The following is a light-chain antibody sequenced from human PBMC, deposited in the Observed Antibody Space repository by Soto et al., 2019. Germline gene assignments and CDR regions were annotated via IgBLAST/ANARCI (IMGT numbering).Light chain of an antibody. CDR1: SSDVGGYNY. V-gene: IGLV2-14*03. Sequence: QSVLTQPASVSGSPGQSITISCTGTSSDVGGYNYVSWYQQHPGKAPKLMIYDVTNRPSGVSNRFSGSKSGNTASLTISGLQAEDEAGYYCSSYRSISTLYVFGTGTKVTVL. CDR3: SSYRSISTLYV. J-gene: IGLJ1*01. CDR2: DVT.